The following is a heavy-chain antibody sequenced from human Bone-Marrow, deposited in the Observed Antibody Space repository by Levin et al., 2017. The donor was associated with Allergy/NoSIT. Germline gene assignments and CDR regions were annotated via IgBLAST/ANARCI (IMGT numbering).Heavy chain of an antibody. D-gene: IGHD3-10*01. CDR1: GFTFSNYA. CDR3: ASVPYYGSHRDYYYIDV. CDR2: ISGSGSDT. Sequence: GESLKISCAASGFTFSNYAMSWVRQAPGKGLEWVAAISGSGSDTYYADSVKGRVTISRDKSKNTLYLQMDSLRAEDTAVYYCASVPYYGSHRDYYYIDVWGKGTTV. V-gene: IGHV3-23*01. J-gene: IGHJ6*03.